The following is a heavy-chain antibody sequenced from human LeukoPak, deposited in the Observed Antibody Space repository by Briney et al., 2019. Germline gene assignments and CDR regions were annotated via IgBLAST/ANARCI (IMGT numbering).Heavy chain of an antibody. CDR3: ARQGYDILTGYIDAFDI. Sequence: PSETLSLTCTVSGGSISSYYWSWIRKPPGKGLEWIGYIYYTGNTHYNPSLRSRVTISVDTSKNQFSLKLSSVTAADTAIYYCARQGYDILTGYIDAFDIWGQGTMVTVSS. CDR1: GGSISSYY. CDR2: IYYTGNT. J-gene: IGHJ3*02. V-gene: IGHV4-59*08. D-gene: IGHD3-9*01.